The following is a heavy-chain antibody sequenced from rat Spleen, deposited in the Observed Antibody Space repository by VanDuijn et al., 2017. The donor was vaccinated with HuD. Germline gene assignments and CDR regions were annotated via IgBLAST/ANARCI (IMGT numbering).Heavy chain of an antibody. CDR1: GFTFSNYG. J-gene: IGHJ2*01. V-gene: IGHV5-29*01. CDR3: ARENWVLDY. Sequence: EVQLVESGGGLVQPGRSLKLSCAASGFTFSNYGMAWIRQAPGKGLEWVATITGAGETTYYPDSVMGRFTISRDNAKSTLYLQMNSLRSEDTATYYCARENWVLDYWGQGVMVTVSS. CDR2: ITGAGETT. D-gene: IGHD5-1*01.